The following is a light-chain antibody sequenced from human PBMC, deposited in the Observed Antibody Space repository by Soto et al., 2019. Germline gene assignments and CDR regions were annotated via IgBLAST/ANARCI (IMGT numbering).Light chain of an antibody. CDR1: QDIHIY. V-gene: IGKV1-8*01. J-gene: IGKJ2*01. Sequence: AIRMTQSPPSMSASTGDGVNITCRASQDIHIYLAWYQQKPGGAPKVLISGASTLQSGVPSRFSGSGSGTEFALSIRSLQAEDFASYYCQQSYSYPYTFGQGTKVDIK. CDR3: QQSYSYPYT. CDR2: GAS.